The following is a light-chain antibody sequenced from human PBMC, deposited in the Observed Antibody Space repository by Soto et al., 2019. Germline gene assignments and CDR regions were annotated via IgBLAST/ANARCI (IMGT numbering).Light chain of an antibody. CDR1: QTISSS. CDR3: QQHDDYTDVT. V-gene: IGKV1-5*01. CDR2: DPS. J-gene: IGKJ2*01. Sequence: DIQMTQSPSTLSASVGDRVTITCRASQTISSSLAWYQHKPGKAPKLLIFDPSTLQTGVPSRFSGSGFGTEFTHTITGVQPDDFATYYCQQHDDYTDVTFGQGTKLDIK.